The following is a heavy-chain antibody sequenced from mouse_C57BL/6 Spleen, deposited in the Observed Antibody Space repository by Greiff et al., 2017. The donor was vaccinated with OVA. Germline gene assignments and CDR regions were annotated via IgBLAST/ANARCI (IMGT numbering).Heavy chain of an antibody. V-gene: IGHV1-72*01. D-gene: IGHD1-1*01. CDR3: ARAYYYGSSYGSAMDY. CDR2: IDPNSGGT. CDR1: GYTFTSYW. Sequence: QVQLQQPGAELVKPGASVKLSCKASGYTFTSYWMHWVKQRPGRGLEWIGRIDPNSGGTKYNEKFKSKATLTVDKPSSTAYMQLSSLTSEDSAVYDCARAYYYGSSYGSAMDYWGQGTSVTVSS. J-gene: IGHJ4*01.